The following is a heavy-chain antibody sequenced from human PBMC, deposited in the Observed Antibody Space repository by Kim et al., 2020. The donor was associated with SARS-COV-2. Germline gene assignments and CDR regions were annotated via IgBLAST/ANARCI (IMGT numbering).Heavy chain of an antibody. J-gene: IGHJ6*02. CDR1: GFTFSSYG. CDR3: ARDIAVAGWDHHSHNYYSYAMDV. CDR2: IWYDGSNK. D-gene: IGHD6-19*01. V-gene: IGHV3-33*01. Sequence: GGSLRLSCAASGFTFSSYGMHWVRQAPGKGLEWVAVIWYDGSNKYYADSVKGRFTISRDNSKNTLYLQMNSLRAEDTAVYYCARDIAVAGWDHHSHNYYSYAMDVWGQGTTVTVSS.